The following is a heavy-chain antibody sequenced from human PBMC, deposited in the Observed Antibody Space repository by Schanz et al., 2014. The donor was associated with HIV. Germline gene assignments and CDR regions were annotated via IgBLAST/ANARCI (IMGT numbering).Heavy chain of an antibody. J-gene: IGHJ4*02. Sequence: QVQLQESGPGLVRPSETLSLTCAVYGASFSDDYWTWIRQPPGKGLEWIGEINQSGNTNYNPSLKGRVTISVDTSKNQFSLKMSSVTAADTAVYYCASLVGATGLELDYWGQGTLVTVSS. CDR1: GASFSDDY. D-gene: IGHD1-26*01. V-gene: IGHV4-34*10. CDR2: INQSGNT. CDR3: ASLVGATGLELDY.